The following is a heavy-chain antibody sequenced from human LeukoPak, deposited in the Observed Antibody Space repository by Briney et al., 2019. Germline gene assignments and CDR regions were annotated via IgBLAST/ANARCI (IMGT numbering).Heavy chain of an antibody. J-gene: IGHJ4*02. Sequence: RASVKVSCKASGYTFTSYGISWVRQAPGQGLEWMGWISAYNGNTNYAQKLQGRVTMTTDTSTSTAYMELRSLTSDDTAIYYCARDLESDEGDYGDVLPGYWGQGTLVTVSS. D-gene: IGHD4-17*01. CDR1: GYTFTSYG. CDR2: ISAYNGNT. V-gene: IGHV1-18*01. CDR3: ARDLESDEGDYGDVLPGY.